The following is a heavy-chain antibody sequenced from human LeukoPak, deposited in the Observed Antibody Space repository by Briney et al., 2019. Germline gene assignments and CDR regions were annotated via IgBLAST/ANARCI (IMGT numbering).Heavy chain of an antibody. Sequence: GGSLRLSCAASGFTFNNYWLSWVRQGPGKGLEWVAHIKEDTSQKYYVGSVEGRFTISRDNAKNSLYLQMNSLRAEDTAVYYCARMGRGAAPRPTYYYYYYMDVWGKGTTVTVSS. J-gene: IGHJ6*03. V-gene: IGHV3-7*01. CDR1: GFTFNNYW. CDR3: ARMGRGAAPRPTYYYYYYMDV. CDR2: IKEDTSQK. D-gene: IGHD1-26*01.